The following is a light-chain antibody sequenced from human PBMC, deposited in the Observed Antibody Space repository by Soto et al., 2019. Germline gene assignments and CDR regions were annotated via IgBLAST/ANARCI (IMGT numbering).Light chain of an antibody. Sequence: IVMTQSPSTLSGSPGERVTLSWRVSQSVDSNFAWYQQRPGQAPRLLIYGASTRATDVPARFSASLYGTDFNLTISSLQSEDFVVYYCQQYNTWPITFGQGTRLEIK. CDR1: QSVDSN. CDR3: QQYNTWPIT. V-gene: IGKV3-15*01. J-gene: IGKJ5*01. CDR2: GAS.